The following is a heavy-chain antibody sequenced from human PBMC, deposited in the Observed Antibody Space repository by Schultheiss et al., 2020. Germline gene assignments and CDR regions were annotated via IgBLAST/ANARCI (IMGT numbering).Heavy chain of an antibody. V-gene: IGHV1-8*01. D-gene: IGHD2-2*01. J-gene: IGHJ6*03. CDR2: MNPNSGIT. Sequence: ASVKVSCKASGYTFTSYDINWVRQATGQGLEWMGWMNPNSGITGYAQKFQGRVTMTRNTSISTAYMELSSLRSEDTAVYYCARSSRLYQLLLYYYSYYMDVWGKGTTVTVSS. CDR1: GYTFTSYD. CDR3: ARSSRLYQLLLYYYSYYMDV.